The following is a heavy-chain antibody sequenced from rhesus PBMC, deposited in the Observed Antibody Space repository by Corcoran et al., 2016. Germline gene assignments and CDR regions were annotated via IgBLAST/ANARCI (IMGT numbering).Heavy chain of an antibody. CDR2: ISSGGST. Sequence: VQLQESGPGLVKPGGSLRLPCAASGFPFGSYATHWVRQAPGKGLEWVSSISSGGSTYYADSVKGRFTISRDNSKNTLSLQMNSLRAEDTAVYYCAKDPYSSWYYFDYWGQGVLVTVSS. CDR3: AKDPYSSWYYFDY. D-gene: IGHD6-13*01. V-gene: IGHV3-103*01. CDR1: GFPFGSYA. J-gene: IGHJ4*01.